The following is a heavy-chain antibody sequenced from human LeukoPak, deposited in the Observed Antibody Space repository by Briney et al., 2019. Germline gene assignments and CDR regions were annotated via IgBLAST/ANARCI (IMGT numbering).Heavy chain of an antibody. CDR1: GFTFSSNA. CDR3: AKGALYCSSTSCYYYGMDV. CDR2: ISGSGGST. J-gene: IGHJ6*02. Sequence: GGSLRLSCAASGFTFSSNAMSWGRQAPGKGLEWVSAISGSGGSTYYADSVKGRFTISRDNSRSTLYLQMNSLRAEDTAVYYCAKGALYCSSTSCYYYGMDVWGQGTTVTVSS. D-gene: IGHD2-2*01. V-gene: IGHV3-23*01.